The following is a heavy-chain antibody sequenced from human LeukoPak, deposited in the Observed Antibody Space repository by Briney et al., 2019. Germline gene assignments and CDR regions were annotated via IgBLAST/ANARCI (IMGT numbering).Heavy chain of an antibody. J-gene: IGHJ6*02. CDR3: ARDSYSSSVGFYYYGMDV. CDR1: GFTFSSYW. CDR2: IKQDGSEK. Sequence: PGGSLRLSCAASGFTFSSYWMSWVRQAPGKGLEWVANIKQDGSEKYYVDSVKGRFTISRDNAKNSLYLQMNSLRAEDTAVYYCARDSYSSSVGFYYYGMDVWGQGTTVTVSS. D-gene: IGHD6-13*01. V-gene: IGHV3-7*01.